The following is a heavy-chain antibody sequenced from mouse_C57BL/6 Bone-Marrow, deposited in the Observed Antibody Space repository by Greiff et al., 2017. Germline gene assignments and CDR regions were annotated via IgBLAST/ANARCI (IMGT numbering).Heavy chain of an antibody. J-gene: IGHJ1*03. CDR3: ARSGDDGYPYWYFDV. D-gene: IGHD2-3*01. CDR1: GYTFTDYN. Sequence: EVQLQESGPELVKPGASVKIPCKASGYTFTDYNMDWVKQSHGKSLEWIGDINPNNGGTIYNQKFKGKATLTVDKSSSTAYMELRSLTSEDTAVYYCARSGDDGYPYWYFDVWGTGTTVTVSS. V-gene: IGHV1-18*01. CDR2: INPNNGGT.